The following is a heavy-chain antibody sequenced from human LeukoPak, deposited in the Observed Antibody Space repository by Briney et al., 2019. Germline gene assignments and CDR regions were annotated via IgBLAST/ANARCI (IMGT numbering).Heavy chain of an antibody. CDR1: GGSISSGGYS. CDR3: AASSGGSGTYFDH. D-gene: IGHD3-10*01. CDR2: IYHSGTT. J-gene: IGHJ4*02. Sequence: PSETLSLTCAVSGGSISSGGYSWTWIRQPPGKGLEWIGYIYHSGTTYYNPSLKSRVTISVDRSKNQFSLRLSSVTAADTAVYYCAASSGGSGTYFDHWGQGALVIVSS. V-gene: IGHV4-30-2*01.